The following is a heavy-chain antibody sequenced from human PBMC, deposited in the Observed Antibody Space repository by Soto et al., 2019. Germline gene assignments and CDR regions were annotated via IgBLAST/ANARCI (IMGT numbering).Heavy chain of an antibody. CDR3: GRVVIKMAIQSIGS. CDR2: VNPGGIT. CDR1: GGSLSGYY. V-gene: IGHV4-34*01. J-gene: IGHJ4*02. Sequence: SSETLSLTCAVYGGSLSGYYWTWIRQPPGKGLEWIGEVNPGGITNYSPSVKSRLTISLDTSKKQVSLEMTSVTAADTAVYYCGRVVIKMAIQSIGSWGPGTLVTVSS.